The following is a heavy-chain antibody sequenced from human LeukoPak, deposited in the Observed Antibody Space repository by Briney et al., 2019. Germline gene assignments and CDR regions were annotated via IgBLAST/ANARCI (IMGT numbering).Heavy chain of an antibody. Sequence: GGSLRLSSAASGFTFSSYGMHWVRQAPGKGLEWVAVISYDGSNKYYADSVKGRFTISRDNAKNSLYLQMNSLRAEDTAVYYCARDRTASDYWGQGTLVTVSS. CDR2: ISYDGSNK. CDR1: GFTFSSYG. CDR3: ARDRTASDY. D-gene: IGHD4-17*01. J-gene: IGHJ4*02. V-gene: IGHV3-30*03.